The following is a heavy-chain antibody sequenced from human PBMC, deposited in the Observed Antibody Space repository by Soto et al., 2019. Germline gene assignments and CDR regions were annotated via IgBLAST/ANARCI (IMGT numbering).Heavy chain of an antibody. Sequence: EVQLVESGGGLVQPGGSLRLSCAASGLTSSSNWIHWVRQAPGKGRVWVSRISNDGSSTNYADSVKGRFTISRDNAKNTVYLQMNSLRAEDTAVYYCARDTYYYDSSDHFSADAFDIWGQGTMVTVSS. V-gene: IGHV3-74*01. J-gene: IGHJ3*02. CDR1: GLTSSSNW. D-gene: IGHD3-22*01. CDR3: ARDTYYYDSSDHFSADAFDI. CDR2: ISNDGSST.